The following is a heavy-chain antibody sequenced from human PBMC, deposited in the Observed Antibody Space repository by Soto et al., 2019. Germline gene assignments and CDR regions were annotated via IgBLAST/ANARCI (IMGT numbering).Heavy chain of an antibody. J-gene: IGHJ4*02. CDR2: IHYRGST. CDR3: ARPGGSGWFYFDS. D-gene: IGHD6-13*01. V-gene: IGHV4-39*02. CDR1: GGLISSGGYY. Sequence: TVSGGLISSGGYYWGWIRQPPGKGLEWIGSIHYRGSTYYNPSLKSRVTISVDTSKNHFSLKLTSVTAADTAVYYCARPGGSGWFYFDSWGQGSQVTVSS.